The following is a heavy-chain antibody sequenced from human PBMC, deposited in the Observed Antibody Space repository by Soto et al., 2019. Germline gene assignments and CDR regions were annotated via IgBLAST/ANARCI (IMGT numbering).Heavy chain of an antibody. V-gene: IGHV3-48*02. CDR3: ARDFEGRMYSSTPSYPYYCYGMDV. J-gene: IGHJ6*02. CDR2: ISSSNRTI. CDR1: GFTFRSYS. D-gene: IGHD2-8*01. Sequence: PGGSLRLSCAASGFTFRSYSMNWVRQAPGKGLEWVSYISSSNRTINYADSVKGRFIISRDNAKNSLYLQMHSLRDEDTAVYYCARDFEGRMYSSTPSYPYYCYGMDVWGQGTTVTVSS.